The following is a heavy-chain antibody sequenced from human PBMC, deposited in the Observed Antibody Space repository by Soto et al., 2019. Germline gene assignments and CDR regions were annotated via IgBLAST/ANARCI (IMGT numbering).Heavy chain of an antibody. D-gene: IGHD4-17*01. Sequence: QVQLVQSGAEVKTPGSSVKVSCKASGGTFSSYTISWVRQAPGQGREWMGSIIPILGIANYAQKFHGRVTITADKSTSTAYRELSSLRSEETAVYYCAIDNCGDRALDIWGQGTMVTVSS. J-gene: IGHJ3*02. CDR2: IIPILGIA. V-gene: IGHV1-69*08. CDR1: GGTFSSYT. CDR3: AIDNCGDRALDI.